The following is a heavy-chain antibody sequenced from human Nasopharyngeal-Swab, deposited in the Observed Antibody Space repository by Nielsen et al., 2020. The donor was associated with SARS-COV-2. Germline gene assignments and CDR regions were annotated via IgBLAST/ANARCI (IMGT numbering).Heavy chain of an antibody. CDR2: IVVGSGNT. V-gene: IGHV1-58*02. J-gene: IGHJ6*02. CDR3: AAEGIAAAGNPSYYYGMDV. D-gene: IGHD6-13*01. Sequence: SVKVSCKASGFTFTSSAMQWVRQAPGQRLEWIGWIVVGSGNTNYAQKFQERVTITRDMSTSTAYMELSSLRSEDTAVYYCAAEGIAAAGNPSYYYGMDVWGQGTTVTVSS. CDR1: GFTFTSSA.